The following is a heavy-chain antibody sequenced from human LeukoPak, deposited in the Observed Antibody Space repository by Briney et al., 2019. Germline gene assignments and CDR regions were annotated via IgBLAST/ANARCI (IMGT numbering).Heavy chain of an antibody. CDR1: GGFNSRYY. J-gene: IGHJ4*02. D-gene: IGHD3-16*01. CDR3: ARGGRPRDLHFDY. Sequence: PSETLSLTRTVSGGFNSRYYWSWIRQPPGKGLECFGYIYYSGRTNYNPSLKGRDTISVDTSKNQCSLKLSSVTAADTAVYYCARGGRPRDLHFDYWGQGTLVTVSS. CDR2: IYYSGRT. V-gene: IGHV4-59*13.